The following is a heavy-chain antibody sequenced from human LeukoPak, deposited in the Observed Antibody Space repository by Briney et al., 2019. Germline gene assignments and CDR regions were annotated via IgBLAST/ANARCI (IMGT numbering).Heavy chain of an antibody. CDR2: ISSSSSYI. CDR1: GFTFSSYS. Sequence: PGGSLRLSCAASGFTFSSYSMNWVRQAPGKGLEWVSSISSSSSYIYYADSVKGRFTISRDNAKNSLYLQMNSLRAEDTAVYYCARDEDCSSISCYTAGNWFDPWGQGTLVTVSS. D-gene: IGHD2-2*02. CDR3: ARDEDCSSISCYTAGNWFDP. V-gene: IGHV3-21*01. J-gene: IGHJ5*02.